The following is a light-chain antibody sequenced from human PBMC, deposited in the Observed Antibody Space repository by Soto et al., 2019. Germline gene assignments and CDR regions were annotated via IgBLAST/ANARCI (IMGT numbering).Light chain of an antibody. J-gene: IGLJ3*02. V-gene: IGLV4-69*01. CDR1: SGHSDYA. Sequence: QLVLTQSPSASASLGASVKLTCTLSSGHSDYAIAWHQQQPEKGPRYLMKVNSDGSHNKGDEIPDRFSGSSSGAERYLTVSSLQSEDEADYYCHTWGTGIVVFGGGTKLTVL. CDR2: VNSDGSH. CDR3: HTWGTGIVV.